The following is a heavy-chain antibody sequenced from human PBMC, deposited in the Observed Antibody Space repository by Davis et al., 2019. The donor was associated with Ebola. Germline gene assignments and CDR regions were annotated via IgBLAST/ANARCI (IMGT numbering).Heavy chain of an antibody. CDR3: ARRSFWSGYRDTNWFDP. V-gene: IGHV4-34*01. CDR1: GGSISSFS. J-gene: IGHJ5*02. Sequence: SETLSLTCTVSGGSISSFSWSWIRQPPGKGLEWMGELNHIGRSNYNPSLTSRVTMSVDTSKNHFSLNVSSVTAADTAVYYCARRSFWSGYRDTNWFDPWGQGTLVSVSS. CDR2: LNHIGRS. D-gene: IGHD3-3*01.